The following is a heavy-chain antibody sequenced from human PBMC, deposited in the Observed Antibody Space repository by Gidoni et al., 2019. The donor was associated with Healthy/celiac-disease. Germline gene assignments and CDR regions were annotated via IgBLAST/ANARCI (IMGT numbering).Heavy chain of an antibody. CDR3: ARPEGTIFGVPNQGAFDI. D-gene: IGHD3-3*01. Sequence: QVQLVQSGAEVKKPGSSVKVSCKASGGTFSSYAISWVRQAPGQGLEWMGGIIPIFGTANYAQKFQGRVTITADESTSTAYMELSSLRSEDTAVYYCARPEGTIFGVPNQGAFDIWGQGTMVTVSS. CDR1: GGTFSSYA. CDR2: IIPIFGTA. V-gene: IGHV1-69*01. J-gene: IGHJ3*02.